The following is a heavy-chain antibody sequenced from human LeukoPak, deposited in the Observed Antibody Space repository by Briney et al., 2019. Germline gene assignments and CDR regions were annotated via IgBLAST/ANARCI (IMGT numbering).Heavy chain of an antibody. J-gene: IGHJ4*02. V-gene: IGHV3-23*01. D-gene: IGHD2-2*01. Sequence: GGSLRLSCAASGFTFSSYAMNWGRQAPGKGLDWVSGTGSTGVSTFYADSVKGRFTVSRDNSKNTLSLQMNSLRADDTAVYYCAKDPGVVPAHYFDYWGQGTLATVSS. CDR2: TGSTGVST. CDR1: GFTFSSYA. CDR3: AKDPGVVPAHYFDY.